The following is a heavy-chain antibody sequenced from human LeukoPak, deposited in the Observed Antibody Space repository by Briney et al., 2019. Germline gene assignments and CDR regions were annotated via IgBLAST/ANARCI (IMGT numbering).Heavy chain of an antibody. CDR2: INPSGGST. Sequence: GASVKVSSKASGYTFTSYYMHWVRQAPGQGLEWMGIINPSGGSTSYAQKFQGRVTMTRDTYTSTVYMELSSLRSEDTAVYYCARAPLDYDILTGYLDYWGQGTLVTVSS. CDR3: ARAPLDYDILTGYLDY. D-gene: IGHD3-9*01. CDR1: GYTFTSYY. J-gene: IGHJ4*02. V-gene: IGHV1-46*01.